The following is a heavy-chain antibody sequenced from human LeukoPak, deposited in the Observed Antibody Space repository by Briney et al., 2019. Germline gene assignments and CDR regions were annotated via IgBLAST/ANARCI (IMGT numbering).Heavy chain of an antibody. CDR3: ARAYGTIDY. Sequence: SETLSLTCTVSGGSISGYYWSWIRQPPGKGLEWLGYIYYSGSTNYNPSLKSRVTISLDTSKNQFSLRLGSVTAADTAIYYCARAYGTIDYWGQGTLVTVS. D-gene: IGHD2-8*01. CDR2: IYYSGST. CDR1: GGSISGYY. V-gene: IGHV4-59*01. J-gene: IGHJ4*02.